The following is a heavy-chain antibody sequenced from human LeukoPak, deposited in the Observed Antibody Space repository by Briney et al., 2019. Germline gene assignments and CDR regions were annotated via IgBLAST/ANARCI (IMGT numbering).Heavy chain of an antibody. V-gene: IGHV3-21*01. Sequence: TGGSLRLSCAASGFTFSTYSMNWVRQAPGKGLEWVSSISSSSSYIYYADSVKGRFTISRDNAKNSPYLQMNSLRAEDTAVYYCARGQGSAAVAGDSDYWGEGTLVTVSS. D-gene: IGHD6-19*01. CDR2: ISSSSSYI. J-gene: IGHJ4*02. CDR3: ARGQGSAAVAGDSDY. CDR1: GFTFSTYS.